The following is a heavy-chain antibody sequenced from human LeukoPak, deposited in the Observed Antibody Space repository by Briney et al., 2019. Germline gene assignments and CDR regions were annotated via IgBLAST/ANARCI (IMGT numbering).Heavy chain of an antibody. Sequence: PGGSLRLSCAASGFTFSSYWTHWVRQAPGKGLEWVSAISGDSRYIYYADSVRGRFTISRDNAENSLYLQMNSLRVEDTAVYYCARAPTVLVGYCSSSSCQADYWGQGTLVTVSS. V-gene: IGHV3-21*01. CDR1: GFTFSSYW. J-gene: IGHJ4*02. CDR2: ISGDSRYI. CDR3: ARAPTVLVGYCSSSSCQADY. D-gene: IGHD2-2*01.